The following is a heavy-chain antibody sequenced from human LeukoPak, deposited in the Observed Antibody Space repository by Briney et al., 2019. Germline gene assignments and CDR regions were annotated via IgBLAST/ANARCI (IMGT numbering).Heavy chain of an antibody. CDR1: GGSISSYY. CDR3: ARTMVRGVRGAFDI. V-gene: IGHV4-59*01. CDR2: IYYSGST. D-gene: IGHD3-10*01. J-gene: IGHJ3*02. Sequence: PSETLSLTCTVSGGSISSYYWSWIRQPPGKGLEWIGYIYYSGSTKYNPSLKSRVTISVDTSKNQFSLKLSSVTAADTAVYYCARTMVRGVRGAFDIWGQGTMVTVSS.